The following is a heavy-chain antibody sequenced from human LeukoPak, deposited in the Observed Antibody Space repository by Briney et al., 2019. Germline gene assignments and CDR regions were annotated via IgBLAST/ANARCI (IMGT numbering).Heavy chain of an antibody. V-gene: IGHV4-39*01. D-gene: IGHD6-13*01. CDR3: ARQSEQLVIDY. CDR2: IYYSGST. J-gene: IGHJ4*02. CDR1: GGSISSSSYY. Sequence: PSETLSLTCTVSGGSISSSSYYWGWIRQPPGKGLEWIGSIYYSGSTYYNPSLKGRVTISVDTSKNQFSLKLSSVTAADTAVYYCARQSEQLVIDYWGQGTLVTVSS.